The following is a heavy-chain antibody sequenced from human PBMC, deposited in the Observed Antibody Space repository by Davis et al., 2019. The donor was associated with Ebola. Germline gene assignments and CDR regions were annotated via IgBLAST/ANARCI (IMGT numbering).Heavy chain of an antibody. CDR2: ISSSSSTI. CDR1: GFAFSSNS. J-gene: IGHJ4*02. CDR3: ARVPIVATIRADY. D-gene: IGHD5-12*01. V-gene: IGHV3-48*01. Sequence: GGSLRLSCAASGFAFSSNSMNWVRQAPGKGLEWVSYISSSSSTIYYADSVKGRFTISRDNSKNTLYLQMNSLRAEDTAVYYCARVPIVATIRADYWGQGTLVTVSS.